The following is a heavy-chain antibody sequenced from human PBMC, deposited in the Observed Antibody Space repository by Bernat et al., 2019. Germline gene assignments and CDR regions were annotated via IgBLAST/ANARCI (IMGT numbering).Heavy chain of an antibody. J-gene: IGHJ6*02. V-gene: IGHV3-23*01. CDR2: SSGSGGST. D-gene: IGHD3-10*01. CDR3: ARDRTTMVRGVTYAYYYGMDV. CDR1: GFTFSNYA. Sequence: EVQLLESGGGLVQPGGSLRLSCAASGFTFSNYAMSWVRQAPGKGLEWVSESSGSGGSTYYADSVRGRFAISRDNSKNTLYLQMNSLRAEDTAVYYCARDRTTMVRGVTYAYYYGMDVWGQGTTVTVSS.